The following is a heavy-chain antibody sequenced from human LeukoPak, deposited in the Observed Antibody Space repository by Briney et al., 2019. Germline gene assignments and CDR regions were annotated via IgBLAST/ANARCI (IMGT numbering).Heavy chain of an antibody. V-gene: IGHV4-59*01. CDR2: IYYSGIT. Sequence: KSGGSLRPSCAASGFTFSSYWMSWIRQPPGKGLEWVGYIYYSGITNYNPSLKSRVTISVDTSKNQFSLNLNFVTAADTAVYYCASGTRYYYDTTGYYYFTLWGRGALVTVSS. D-gene: IGHD3-22*01. CDR1: GFTFSSYW. CDR3: ASGTRYYYDTTGYYYFTL. J-gene: IGHJ4*02.